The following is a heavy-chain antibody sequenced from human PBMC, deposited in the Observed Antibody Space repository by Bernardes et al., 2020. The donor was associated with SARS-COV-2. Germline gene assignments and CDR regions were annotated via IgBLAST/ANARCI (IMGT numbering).Heavy chain of an antibody. CDR2: ISPSSTSI. D-gene: IGHD5-12*01. Sequence: GSLRLSCAASGFTFSSNIMSWVRQAPGKGLEWVSLISPSSTSIHYADSVKGRFTISRDNAKNSLFLQMNSLRDEDTAVYYCARESGYDLWGQGSLVTVSS. CDR3: ARESGYDL. CDR1: GFTFSSNI. V-gene: IGHV3-48*02. J-gene: IGHJ5*02.